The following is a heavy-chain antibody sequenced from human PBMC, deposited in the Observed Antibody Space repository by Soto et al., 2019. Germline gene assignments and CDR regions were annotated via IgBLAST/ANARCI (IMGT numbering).Heavy chain of an antibody. V-gene: IGHV4-39*01. CDR3: ARVAATSYYYYGMDV. CDR2: IYYSGST. Sequence: SETLSLTCTVSGGSISSSSYYWGWIRQPPGKGLEWIGSIYYSGSTYYNPSLKSRVTISVDTSKNQFSLKLSSVTAADTAVYYCARVAATSYYYYGMDVWGQGTTVTVSS. D-gene: IGHD6-13*01. CDR1: GGSISSSSYY. J-gene: IGHJ6*02.